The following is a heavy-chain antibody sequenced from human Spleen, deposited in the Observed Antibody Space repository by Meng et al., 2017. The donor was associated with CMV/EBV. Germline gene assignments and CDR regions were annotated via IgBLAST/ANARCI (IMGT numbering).Heavy chain of an antibody. CDR3: ARWEGGFLVGY. Sequence: GESLKISCAASGFTFSSYWMTWVHQAPGKGLEWVANINHDGSENYYVDSVRGRFTISRDNAKNSLFLQMNDLRGEDTAVYYCARWEGGFLVGYWGQGTLVTVSS. V-gene: IGHV3-7*01. CDR1: GFTFSSYW. J-gene: IGHJ4*02. D-gene: IGHD1-26*01. CDR2: INHDGSEN.